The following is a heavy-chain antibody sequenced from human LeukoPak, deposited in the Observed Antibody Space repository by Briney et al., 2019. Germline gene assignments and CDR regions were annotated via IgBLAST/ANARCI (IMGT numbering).Heavy chain of an antibody. CDR1: GFTFSSYA. CDR2: ISYDGSNK. CDR3: ARDGLDGYNFMYYFDY. D-gene: IGHD5-24*01. J-gene: IGHJ4*02. Sequence: GGSLRLSCAASGFTFSSYAMHWVRQAPGKGLEWVAVISYDGSNKYYADSVKGRFTISRDNSKNTLYLQTNSLRAEDTAVYYCARDGLDGYNFMYYFDYWGQGTLVTVSS. V-gene: IGHV3-30-3*01.